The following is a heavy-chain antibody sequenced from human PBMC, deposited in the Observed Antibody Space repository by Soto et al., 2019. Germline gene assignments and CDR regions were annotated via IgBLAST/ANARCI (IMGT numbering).Heavy chain of an antibody. CDR1: GFSLSTSGVG. V-gene: IGHV2-5*02. J-gene: IGHJ3*01. Sequence: QITLKESGPTLVKPTQTLTLTCIFSGFSLSTSGVGVGWIRQPPGKSLEWLALIYWDDDKRYSPFMRSRLTPTHDPSKTHVVPTMTNMDPVDTATYYCAHRRATTAARDDAYDVWGQGTMVVVSS. CDR3: AHRRATTAARDDAYDV. D-gene: IGHD6-6*01. CDR2: IYWDDDK.